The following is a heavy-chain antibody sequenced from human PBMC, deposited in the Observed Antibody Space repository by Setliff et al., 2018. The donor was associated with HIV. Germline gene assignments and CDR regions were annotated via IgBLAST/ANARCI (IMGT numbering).Heavy chain of an antibody. CDR3: ARGQSCTNGVCYQY. Sequence: SETLSLTCTVSGGSISSYYWNWIRQAPGKGLEWIGYIYYSGSTNFNPSLKSRVTISVDTSKKQFSLKLRSVTAADMAVYYCARGQSCTNGVCYQYWGQGTLGTVSS. V-gene: IGHV4-59*08. D-gene: IGHD2-8*01. CDR2: IYYSGST. CDR1: GGSISSYY. J-gene: IGHJ4*02.